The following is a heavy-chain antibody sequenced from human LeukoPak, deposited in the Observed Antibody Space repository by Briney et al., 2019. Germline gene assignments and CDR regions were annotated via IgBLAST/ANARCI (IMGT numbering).Heavy chain of an antibody. V-gene: IGHV1-24*01. D-gene: IGHD3-10*01. CDR3: ASTITMVRGVIFAFDI. J-gene: IGHJ3*02. Sequence: ASVKVSCKVSGYTLTELSMHWVRQAPGKGLEWMGGFDPEDGETIYAQKFQGRVTMTTDTSTSTAYMELRSLRSDDTAVYYCASTITMVRGVIFAFDIWGQGTMVTVSS. CDR2: FDPEDGET. CDR1: GYTLTELS.